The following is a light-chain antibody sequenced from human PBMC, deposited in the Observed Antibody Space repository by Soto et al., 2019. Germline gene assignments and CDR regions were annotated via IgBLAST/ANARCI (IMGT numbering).Light chain of an antibody. CDR2: DAF. Sequence: DIQMTQSPSTLSASVGDRVTITCRASQSISNWLAWYQQRPGKAPKLLIFDAFSLESGVPSRFSGSGSGTEFTLTISDLQPDDFATYYCQHYSTSSPYTFGQGITLEIK. J-gene: IGKJ2*01. V-gene: IGKV1-5*01. CDR3: QHYSTSSPYT. CDR1: QSISNW.